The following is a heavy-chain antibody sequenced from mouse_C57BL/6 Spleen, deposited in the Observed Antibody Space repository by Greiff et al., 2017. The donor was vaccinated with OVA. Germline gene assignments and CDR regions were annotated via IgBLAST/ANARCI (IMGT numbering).Heavy chain of an antibody. CDR3: ARGGSSYDWYFDV. CDR2: IYPGDGDT. CDR1: GYAFSSSW. Sequence: VQLVESGPELVKPGASVKISCKASGYAFSSSWMNWVKQRPGKGLEWIGRIYPGDGDTNYNGKFKGKATLTADKSSSTAYMQLSSLTSEDSAVYFCARGGSSYDWYFDVWGTGTTVTVSS. D-gene: IGHD1-1*01. J-gene: IGHJ1*03. V-gene: IGHV1-82*01.